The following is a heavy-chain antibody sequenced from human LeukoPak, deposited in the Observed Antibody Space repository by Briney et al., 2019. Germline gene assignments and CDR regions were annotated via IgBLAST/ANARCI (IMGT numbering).Heavy chain of an antibody. CDR3: AKDFGISGAGSFDI. D-gene: IGHD3-10*01. Sequence: GGSLRLSCAASGFTFSDYYMSWTRQAPGEGLEWVSYISSSGSTVYYADSLKGRFTISRDNAKNSLYLQMNSLRTEDTAVYYCAKDFGISGAGSFDIWGQGTMVTVSS. J-gene: IGHJ3*02. CDR2: ISSSGSTV. V-gene: IGHV3-11*04. CDR1: GFTFSDYY.